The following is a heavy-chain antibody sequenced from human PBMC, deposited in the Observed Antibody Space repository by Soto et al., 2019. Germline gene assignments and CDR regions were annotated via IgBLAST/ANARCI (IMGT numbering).Heavy chain of an antibody. CDR3: ARGSYYYESSGYYPDY. Sequence: ASVKVSCKASGYTFANYAIHWVRQAPGQRLEWMGWINAGNGNPKYSQKFQDRVTISRDTSATTAYMEMSSLRSEDTAVYYCARGSYYYESSGYYPDYWGQGTTVTVSS. CDR1: GYTFANYA. CDR2: INAGNGNP. V-gene: IGHV1-3*01. D-gene: IGHD3-22*01. J-gene: IGHJ4*03.